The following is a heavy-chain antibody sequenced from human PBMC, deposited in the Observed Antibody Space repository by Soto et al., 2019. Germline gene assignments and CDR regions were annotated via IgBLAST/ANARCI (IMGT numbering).Heavy chain of an antibody. CDR3: AKWISSGWLDP. CDR2: ISYDGSNK. V-gene: IGHV3-30*18. D-gene: IGHD6-19*01. J-gene: IGHJ5*02. Sequence: QVQLVESGRGVVQPGRSLRLSCAASGFTFSSYGMHWVRQAPGKGLEWVAVISYDGSNKYYADSVKGRFTISRDNSKNTLYLQMNSLRAEDTAVYYCAKWISSGWLDPWGQGTLVTVSS. CDR1: GFTFSSYG.